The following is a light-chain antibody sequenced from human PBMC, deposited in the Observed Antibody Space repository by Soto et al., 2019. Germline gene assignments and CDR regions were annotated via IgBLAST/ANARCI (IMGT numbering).Light chain of an antibody. J-gene: IGKJ1*01. CDR1: QSISGNS. Sequence: DIGLTPSPGTLSFSPLYIATLSFSSSQSISGNSLAWFQQRPGQPPRLLIYDASSRATLIPDRFSGSGSGTDFTLTISRLEPEDFAVYYCQQHGNSLPWKFGQGTKVDI. V-gene: IGKV3-20*01. CDR2: DAS. CDR3: QQHGNSLPWK.